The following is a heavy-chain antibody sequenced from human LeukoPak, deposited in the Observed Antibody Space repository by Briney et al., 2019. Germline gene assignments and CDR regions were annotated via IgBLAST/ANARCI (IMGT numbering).Heavy chain of an antibody. CDR2: INHSGST. CDR1: GESFSGYY. J-gene: IGHJ4*02. Sequence: SETLSLTCAVYGESFSGYYWSWIRQPPGKGLEWIGEINHSGSTNYNPSLKSRVTISVDTSKNQFSPKLSSVTAADTAVYYCARGRGYSYGYGGYWGQGTLVTVSS. V-gene: IGHV4-34*01. CDR3: ARGRGYSYGYGGY. D-gene: IGHD5-18*01.